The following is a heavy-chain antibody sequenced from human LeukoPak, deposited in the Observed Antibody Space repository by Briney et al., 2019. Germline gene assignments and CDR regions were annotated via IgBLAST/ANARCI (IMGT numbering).Heavy chain of an antibody. V-gene: IGHV4-59*12. D-gene: IGHD1-26*01. CDR2: IFYSGST. CDR1: GGSISSYY. J-gene: IGHJ6*03. Sequence: SETLSLTCTVSGGSISSYYWSWIRQPPGKGLEWIGYIFYSGSTNCNPSLKSRVTISIDTSKNQFSLKLSSVTAADTAVYYCARGTRYSGSYYNYYYYMDVWGKGTTVTVSS. CDR3: ARGTRYSGSYYNYYYYMDV.